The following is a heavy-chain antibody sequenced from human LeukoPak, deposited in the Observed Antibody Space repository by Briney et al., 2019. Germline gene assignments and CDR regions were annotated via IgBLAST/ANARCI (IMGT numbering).Heavy chain of an antibody. J-gene: IGHJ4*02. CDR2: IYPGDSDT. CDR3: ARLRSEPDTAMPWYFDC. Sequence: GESLKISCKGSGYSFTSYWIGWVRQMPGKGLEWMGIIYPGDSDTRYSPSFQGQVTISADKSISTAYLQWSSLKASDTAMYYCARLRSEPDTAMPWYFDCWGQGTLVTVSS. CDR1: GYSFTSYW. V-gene: IGHV5-51*01. D-gene: IGHD5-18*01.